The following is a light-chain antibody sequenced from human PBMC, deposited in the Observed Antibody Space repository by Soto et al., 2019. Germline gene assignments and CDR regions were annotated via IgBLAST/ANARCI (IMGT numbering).Light chain of an antibody. CDR1: QDISTW. Sequence: IQMTQSPSSVSASVGDRVTITCRASQDISTWLAWFQQKPGKAPKLLISSASSLQSGVPSRFSGSGSGTDFTLTITSLQPEDFAVYYCQQYGSSPRTFGQGTKVEIK. J-gene: IGKJ1*01. V-gene: IGKV1-12*01. CDR2: SAS. CDR3: QQYGSSPRT.